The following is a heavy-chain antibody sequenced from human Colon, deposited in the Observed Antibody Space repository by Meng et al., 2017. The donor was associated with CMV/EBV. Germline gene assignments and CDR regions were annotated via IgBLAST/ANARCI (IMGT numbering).Heavy chain of an antibody. CDR1: GGSISSYY. J-gene: IGHJ6*02. CDR2: IYYSGST. Sequence: GSLRLSCTVSGGSISSYYWSWIRQPPGKGLEWIGYIYYSGSTNYNPSLKSRVTISVDTSKNQFSLKLSSVTAADPAVYYFARAADPYCGGDCYPIGTNVVDPDPYYYGMDVWGQGTTVTVSS. V-gene: IGHV4-59*01. CDR3: ARAADPYCGGDCYPIGTNVVDPDPYYYGMDV. D-gene: IGHD2-21*01.